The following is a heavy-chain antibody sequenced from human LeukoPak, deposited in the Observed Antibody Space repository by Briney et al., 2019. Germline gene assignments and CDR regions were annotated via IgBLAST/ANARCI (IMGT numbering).Heavy chain of an antibody. J-gene: IGHJ4*02. V-gene: IGHV4-59*01. CDR1: GGSISGYY. D-gene: IGHD2-15*01. Sequence: SETLSLTCTVSGGSISGYYWSWIRQPPGKGLEWIGYIYYSGGTNYNPSLKSRVTISVDTSKNQFSLKLSSVTAADTAVYYCARETCSGGSCFQFDFWGQGTLVTVSS. CDR3: ARETCSGGSCFQFDF. CDR2: IYYSGGT.